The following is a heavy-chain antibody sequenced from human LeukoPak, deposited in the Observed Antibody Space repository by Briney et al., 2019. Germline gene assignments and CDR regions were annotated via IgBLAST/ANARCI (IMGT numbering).Heavy chain of an antibody. D-gene: IGHD6-19*01. CDR2: ISGSGGST. Sequence: SGGSLRLSCAASGFTFSSYAMSWVRQAPGKGLEWVSAISGSGGSTYYADSVKGRFTLSRGNSKNTLYLQMNSLRAEDTAVYYCAKFRGAVAALDYWGQGTLVTVSS. CDR3: AKFRGAVAALDY. V-gene: IGHV3-23*01. J-gene: IGHJ4*02. CDR1: GFTFSSYA.